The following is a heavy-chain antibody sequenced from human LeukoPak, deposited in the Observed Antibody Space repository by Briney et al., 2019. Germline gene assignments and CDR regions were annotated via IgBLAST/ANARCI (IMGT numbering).Heavy chain of an antibody. V-gene: IGHV3-64*01. CDR1: GFILSRCA. Sequence: GGSLRLSCAASGFILSRCAMQWVRQAPGQGLEYVSGISNNGGTYYASSVKGRFTISRDNSKNTLYLQMGSLRVEDMAVYYCAALTEGYWGQGTLVTVSS. D-gene: IGHD1-14*01. CDR2: ISNNGGT. CDR3: AALTEGY. J-gene: IGHJ4*02.